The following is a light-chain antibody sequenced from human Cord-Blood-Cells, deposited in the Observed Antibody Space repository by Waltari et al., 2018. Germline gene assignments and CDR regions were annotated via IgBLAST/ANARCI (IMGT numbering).Light chain of an antibody. CDR2: GAS. CDR1: QSVSSN. CDR3: QQYNNWPLT. J-gene: IGKJ4*01. Sequence: EIVMPQPPATPPLSPGERPTLACRASQSVSSNLAWYQQKPGQSPRFLIYGASTRATGIPARFSGSGSGTEFTLTISSLQSEDLAVYYCQQYNNWPLTFGGGTKVEIK. V-gene: IGKV3-15*01.